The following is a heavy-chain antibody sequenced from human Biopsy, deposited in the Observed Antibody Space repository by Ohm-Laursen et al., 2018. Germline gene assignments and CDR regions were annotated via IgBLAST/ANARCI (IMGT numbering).Heavy chain of an antibody. D-gene: IGHD5-12*01. V-gene: IGHV4-31*03. J-gene: IGHJ4*02. CDR3: GRLVSGAYFPTFFDF. Sequence: SQTLSLTCTVSGVSINGGRYYWNWIRHHPGKGLEWIGNIFYSANTYYNPSLKSRVTISVDTSKNQFSLKLSSVTAADTAVYYWGRLVSGAYFPTFFDFWGQGPLVTVSS. CDR1: GVSINGGRYY. CDR2: IFYSANT.